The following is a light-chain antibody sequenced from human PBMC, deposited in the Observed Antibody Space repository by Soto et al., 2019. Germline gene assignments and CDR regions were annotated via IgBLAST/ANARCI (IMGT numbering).Light chain of an antibody. CDR2: DAS. V-gene: IGKV3-11*01. CDR3: QQRSNWLWT. J-gene: IGKJ1*01. CDR1: QSVNTY. Sequence: EIVLTQSPATLSLSPGERATLSCRASQSVNTYLAWYQQNPGHAPRLLLYDASNRATGIPARFSGSGSGTDFPLTIRRLAPEDFAVYYCQQRSNWLWTFGQGTKVEIK.